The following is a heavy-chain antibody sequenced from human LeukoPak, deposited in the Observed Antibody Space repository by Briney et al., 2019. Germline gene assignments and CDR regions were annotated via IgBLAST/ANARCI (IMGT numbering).Heavy chain of an antibody. D-gene: IGHD2-21*02. J-gene: IGHJ6*03. CDR2: IYSGGST. CDR1: GFTVSGNY. Sequence: NPGGSLRLSCAASGFTVSGNYMSRVRQAPGKGLEWVSVIYSGGSTYYADSVKGRFPISRDNSKNTLYLQMNSLRAEDTAVYYCARGAAYCGGDCYPTGYYMDVWGKGTTVTVSS. CDR3: ARGAAYCGGDCYPTGYYMDV. V-gene: IGHV3-53*01.